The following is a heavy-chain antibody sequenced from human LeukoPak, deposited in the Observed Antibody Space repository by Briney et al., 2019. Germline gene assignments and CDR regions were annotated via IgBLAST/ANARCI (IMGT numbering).Heavy chain of an antibody. CDR3: ARDVLREGSSYN. Sequence: PGGSLRLSCAASGFSFSSHWMSWVRQAPGKGLEWVANIKQDGSEKYYVDSVKGRFTISRDNSKNTLDLQISSLRAEDTAVYYCARDVLREGSSYNWGQGTLVTVSS. J-gene: IGHJ4*02. V-gene: IGHV3-7*01. D-gene: IGHD3-10*01. CDR2: IKQDGSEK. CDR1: GFSFSSHW.